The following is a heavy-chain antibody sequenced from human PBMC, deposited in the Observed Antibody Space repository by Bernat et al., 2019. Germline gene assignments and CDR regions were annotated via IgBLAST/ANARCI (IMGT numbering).Heavy chain of an antibody. J-gene: IGHJ4*02. CDR3: AHRPAVKDGDLAIDY. V-gene: IGHV2-5*02. CDR1: GFSLSTSGVG. D-gene: IGHD4-17*01. CDR2: IYWDDDK. Sequence: QITLKESGPTLVKPTQTLTLTCTFSGFSLSTSGVGVGWIRQPPGKALEWLALIYWDDDKRYSPSLKSRLTITKDTSKNQVVLTMTNMDPVDTATYYCAHRPAVKDGDLAIDYWGQGTLVTVSS.